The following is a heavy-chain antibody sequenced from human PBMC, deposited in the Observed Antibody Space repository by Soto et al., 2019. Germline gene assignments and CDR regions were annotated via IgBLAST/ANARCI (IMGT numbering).Heavy chain of an antibody. V-gene: IGHV4-59*08. D-gene: IGHD3-10*01. CDR2: IYYSGST. Sequence: SSETLSLTCTVSGGSISSYYWSWIRQPPGRGLEWIGYIYYSGSTNYNPSLKSRVSISVDTSKNQFSLKLSSVTAADTAVYYCARGVIGESIDYWGQGTLVTVSS. J-gene: IGHJ4*02. CDR3: ARGVIGESIDY. CDR1: GGSISSYY.